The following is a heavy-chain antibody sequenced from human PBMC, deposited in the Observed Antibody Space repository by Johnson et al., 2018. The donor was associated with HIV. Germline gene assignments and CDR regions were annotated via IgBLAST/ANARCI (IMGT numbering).Heavy chain of an antibody. V-gene: IGHV3-30*14. J-gene: IGHJ3*02. Sequence: QEQLVESGGGVVQPGRSLRLSCAASGFTFSSYAMHWVRQAPGKGLEWVAVISYDGSNKYYADSVKGRFTISRDNSKNTMYLQMNSLRADDTAVYYCARTTRMVGAFDIWGQGTMVTVSS. CDR2: ISYDGSNK. CDR3: ARTTRMVGAFDI. CDR1: GFTFSSYA. D-gene: IGHD2-15*01.